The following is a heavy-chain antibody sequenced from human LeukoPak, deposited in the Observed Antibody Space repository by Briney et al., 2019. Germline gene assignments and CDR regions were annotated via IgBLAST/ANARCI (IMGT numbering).Heavy chain of an antibody. J-gene: IGHJ4*02. CDR2: ISSSGSTI. V-gene: IGHV3-11*01. Sequence: GGSLRLSCAASGFTFSDYYMSWIRQAPGKGLEWVSYISSSGSTIYYADSVEGRFTISRDNAKNSLYLQMNSLRAEDTAVYYCARDRYSSSAHFDYWGQGTLVTVSS. D-gene: IGHD6-6*01. CDR1: GFTFSDYY. CDR3: ARDRYSSSAHFDY.